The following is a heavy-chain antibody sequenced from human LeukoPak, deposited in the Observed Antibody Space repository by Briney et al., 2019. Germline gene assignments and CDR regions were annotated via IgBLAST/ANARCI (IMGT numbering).Heavy chain of an antibody. CDR3: ARLHYYYYYMDV. CDR1: GGSISDSSYY. J-gene: IGHJ6*03. CDR2: IYTTGST. Sequence: SETLSLTCTVSGGSISDSSYYWSWIRQPAGKGLEWIGRIYTTGSTKYNPSLQSRVTISLDTSRTQFSLRLSSVTAADTAVYYCARLHYYYYYMDVWGKGTTVAVSS. V-gene: IGHV4-61*02.